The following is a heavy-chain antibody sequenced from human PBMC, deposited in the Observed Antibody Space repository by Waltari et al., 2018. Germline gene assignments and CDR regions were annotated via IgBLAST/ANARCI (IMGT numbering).Heavy chain of an antibody. CDR2: IYYSGST. D-gene: IGHD1-26*01. J-gene: IGHJ2*01. CDR3: AREAPEGGGSFRYFDL. V-gene: IGHV4-59*01. Sequence: QVQLQESGSGLVKPSETLSLTCTVSGGSISSYYWSWIRQPPGKGLEWIGYIYYSGSTNYNPPLKSRVTISVDTSKNQFSRKLSSVTAADTAVYYCAREAPEGGGSFRYFDLWGRGTLVTVSS. CDR1: GGSISSYY.